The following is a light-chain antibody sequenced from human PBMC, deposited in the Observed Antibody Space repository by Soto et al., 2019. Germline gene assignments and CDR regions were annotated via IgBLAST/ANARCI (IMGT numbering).Light chain of an antibody. V-gene: IGKV1-39*01. Sequence: DIPMTQSPSSLSASVGVRVTITCRASQSISSYLNWYQQKPGKAPKLLIYASSSLESGVPSRFSGSGSGTDFTLTISSLQPEDFATYYCQQSYSSPQTFGQGTKVEIK. CDR1: QSISSY. J-gene: IGKJ1*01. CDR3: QQSYSSPQT. CDR2: ASS.